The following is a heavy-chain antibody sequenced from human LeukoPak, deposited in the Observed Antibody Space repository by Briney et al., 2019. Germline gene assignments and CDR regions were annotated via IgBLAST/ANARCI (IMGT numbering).Heavy chain of an antibody. CDR2: IDPSDSYT. CDR1: GYSSTSYW. Sequence: GESLKISCKGSGYSSTSYWISWVRQMPGKGLEWMGRIDPSDSYTNYSPSFQGHVTISADKSISTAYLQWSSLKASDTAMYYCARHHCSGGSCYSAVGFDPWGQGTLVTVSS. D-gene: IGHD2-15*01. J-gene: IGHJ5*02. CDR3: ARHHCSGGSCYSAVGFDP. V-gene: IGHV5-10-1*01.